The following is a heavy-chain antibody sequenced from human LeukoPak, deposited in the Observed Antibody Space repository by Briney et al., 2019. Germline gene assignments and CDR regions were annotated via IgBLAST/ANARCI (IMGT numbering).Heavy chain of an antibody. D-gene: IGHD3-10*01. CDR3: TRYSYNSGPNDY. CDR1: GFTFSSYW. Sequence: SGGSLRLSCAASGFTFSSYWMSWVRQAPGKGLEWVANIKQDGSEKYYVDSVKGRFTISRDDTKTSFYLQMNSLRAEDTAVYYCTRYSYNSGPNDYWGQGILVTVSS. CDR2: IKQDGSEK. V-gene: IGHV3-7*01. J-gene: IGHJ4*02.